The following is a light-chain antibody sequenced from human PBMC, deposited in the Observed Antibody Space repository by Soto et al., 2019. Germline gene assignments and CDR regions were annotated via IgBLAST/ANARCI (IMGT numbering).Light chain of an antibody. Sequence: DSQMTHSPSSVSASVGDRVTTTCRASQDIRTSLAWYQQKPGKAPQVLIYSASSLQSGVPSRFSGSGSGTDFTLTISGLQPEDFATLHCPQANRFPYTFGQRTQVDVK. CDR1: QDIRTS. J-gene: IGKJ2*01. CDR2: SAS. V-gene: IGKV1-12*01. CDR3: PQANRFPYT.